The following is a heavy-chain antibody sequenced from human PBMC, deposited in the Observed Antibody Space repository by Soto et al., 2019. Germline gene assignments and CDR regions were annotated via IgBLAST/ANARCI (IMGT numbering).Heavy chain of an antibody. CDR1: GGSISSYY. Sequence: SETLSLTCTVSGGSISSYYWSWIRQPPGKGLEWIGYIYYSGSTNYNPSLKSRVTISVDTSKNQFSLKLSSVTAADTAVYYCARDYGDSEFDYWGQGTLVTVSS. CDR3: ARDYGDSEFDY. J-gene: IGHJ4*02. CDR2: IYYSGST. V-gene: IGHV4-59*01. D-gene: IGHD4-17*01.